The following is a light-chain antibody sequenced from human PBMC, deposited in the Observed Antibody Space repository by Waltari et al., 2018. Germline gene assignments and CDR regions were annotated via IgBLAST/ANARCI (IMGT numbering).Light chain of an antibody. V-gene: IGLV1-44*01. CDR3: AAWDDSLNGHWL. CDR1: RSNLGDNI. CDR2: RND. J-gene: IGLJ3*02. Sequence: QSVLTPPPSASGTPGQRVTISCSGCRSNLGDNIFNLYKQVPGTAPKLLTYRNDQRPSGVPDRFSGSKSGTSAALAISGLQSDDEADYYCAAWDDSLNGHWLFGGGTKLSVL.